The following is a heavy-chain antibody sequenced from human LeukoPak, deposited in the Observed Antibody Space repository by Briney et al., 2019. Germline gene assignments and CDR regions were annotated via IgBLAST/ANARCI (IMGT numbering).Heavy chain of an antibody. CDR3: ARLDTAMVIHAFDI. J-gene: IGHJ3*02. D-gene: IGHD5-18*01. V-gene: IGHV1-69*01. CDR1: GGTFSSYA. Sequence: GASVKVSCKASGGTFSSYAISWVRQAPGQGLEWMGGIIPIFGTANYAQKFQGRVTITADESTSTAYMELSSLRSEDTAVYYCARLDTAMVIHAFDIWGQGTMVTVSS. CDR2: IIPIFGTA.